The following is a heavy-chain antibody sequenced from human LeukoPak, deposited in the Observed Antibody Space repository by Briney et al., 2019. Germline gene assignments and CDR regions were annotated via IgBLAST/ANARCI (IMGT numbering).Heavy chain of an antibody. CDR2: IYYSGTT. CDR1: GGSISSSSHY. V-gene: IGHV4-39*01. Sequence: SETLSLTRTVSGGSISSSSHYWGWIRQPPGKGLVWIGSIYYSGTTAYNPSLKSRVTISVDTSKNQFSLKLSSVTAADTAVYYCVRWQSGSMFHPPWGQGTLVTVSS. J-gene: IGHJ5*02. D-gene: IGHD3-10*02. CDR3: VRWQSGSMFHPP.